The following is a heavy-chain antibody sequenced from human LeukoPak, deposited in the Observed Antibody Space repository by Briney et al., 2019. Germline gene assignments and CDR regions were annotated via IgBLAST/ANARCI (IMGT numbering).Heavy chain of an antibody. D-gene: IGHD2-21*02. CDR2: IYYSGST. Sequence: PSETLSLTCTVSGGSISSYYWSWIRQPPGKGLEWIGYIYYSGSTNYNPSLKSRVTMSVDTSKNQFSLKLSSVTAADTAVYYCAREGKSAETAPGWGQGTLVTVSS. V-gene: IGHV4-59*12. J-gene: IGHJ4*02. CDR3: AREGKSAETAPG. CDR1: GGSISSYY.